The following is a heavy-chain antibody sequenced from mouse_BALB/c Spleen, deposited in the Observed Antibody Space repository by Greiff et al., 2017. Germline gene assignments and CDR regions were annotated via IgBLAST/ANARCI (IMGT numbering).Heavy chain of an antibody. V-gene: IGHV1-5*01. CDR1: GYTFTSYW. J-gene: IGHJ3*01. CDR2: IYPGNSDT. Sequence: EVQLQQSGTVLARPGASVKMSCKASGYTFTSYWMHWVKQRPGQGLEWIGAIYPGNSDTSYNQKFKGKAKLTAVTSTSTAYMELSSLTNEDSAVYYCTREGVYYGNSVPYWGQGTLVTVSA. D-gene: IGHD2-1*01. CDR3: TREGVYYGNSVPY.